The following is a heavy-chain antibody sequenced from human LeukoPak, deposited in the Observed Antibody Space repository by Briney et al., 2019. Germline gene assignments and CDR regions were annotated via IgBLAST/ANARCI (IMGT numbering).Heavy chain of an antibody. V-gene: IGHV3-23*01. D-gene: IGHD3-16*02. CDR3: AKDPLWGALSQLDY. CDR1: GFTFSSYA. CDR2: ISGSGGST. Sequence: GGSLRLSCAASGFTFSSYAMSWVRQAPGKGLEWVSAISGSGGSTYYADSVKGRFTISRDNSKNTLYLQMYSLRAEDTAVYYCAKDPLWGALSQLDYWGQGTLVTVSS. J-gene: IGHJ4*02.